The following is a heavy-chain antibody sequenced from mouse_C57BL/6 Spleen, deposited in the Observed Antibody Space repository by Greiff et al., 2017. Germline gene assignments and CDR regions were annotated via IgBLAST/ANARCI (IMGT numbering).Heavy chain of an antibody. J-gene: IGHJ2*01. Sequence: VQVVESGAELARPGASVKLSCKASGYTFTSYGISWVKQRTGQGLEWIGEIYPRSGNTYYNEKFKGKATLTADKSSSTAYMELRSLTSEDSAVYFCAREGYGSSYGYWGQGTTLTVSS. CDR1: GYTFTSYG. CDR3: AREGYGSSYGY. V-gene: IGHV1-81*01. CDR2: IYPRSGNT. D-gene: IGHD1-1*01.